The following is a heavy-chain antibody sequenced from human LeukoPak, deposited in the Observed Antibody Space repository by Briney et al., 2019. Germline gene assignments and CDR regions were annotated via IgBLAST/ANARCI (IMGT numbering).Heavy chain of an antibody. Sequence: SETLSLTCTVSGGSISNYYLSWIRQPAGKGLEWIGHVYTSGSTNYNPSLKSRVTMSVDTSKNQFSLRRSSVTAADTAVYHCARDSGKGDTAHMDGWGKGTTVTVSS. D-gene: IGHD1-26*01. V-gene: IGHV4-4*07. J-gene: IGHJ6*03. CDR2: VYTSGST. CDR1: GGSISNYY. CDR3: ARDSGKGDTAHMDG.